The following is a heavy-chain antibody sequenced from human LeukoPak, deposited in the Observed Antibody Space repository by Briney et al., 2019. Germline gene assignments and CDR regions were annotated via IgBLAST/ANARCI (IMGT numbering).Heavy chain of an antibody. D-gene: IGHD2-8*01. J-gene: IGHJ6*02. CDR2: ISAYDGNT. CDR3: ARSYCPNGVCYRESYYYYGMDV. V-gene: IGHV1-18*01. Sequence: ASVKVSFKASGYTFTSYGISWVRQAPGQGLEWMGWISAYDGNTNYAQKLQGRVTMTTDTSTSTAYMELRSLRSDDTAVYYCARSYCPNGVCYRESYYYYGMDVWGQGTTVTVSS. CDR1: GYTFTSYG.